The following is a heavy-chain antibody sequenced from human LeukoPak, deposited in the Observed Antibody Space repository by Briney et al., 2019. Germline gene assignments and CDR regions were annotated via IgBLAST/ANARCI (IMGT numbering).Heavy chain of an antibody. J-gene: IGHJ4*02. D-gene: IGHD2-2*01. CDR1: GGSISSGDYY. V-gene: IGHV4-30-4*01. CDR2: IYYSGST. Sequence: SETLSLTCTVSGGSISSGDYYWSWIRQPPGKGLEWIGYIYYSGSTYYNPSLKSRVTISVDRSKNQFSLKLSSVTAADTAVYYCARGGREYCSSTSCYADDFDYWGQGTLVTVSS. CDR3: ARGGREYCSSTSCYADDFDY.